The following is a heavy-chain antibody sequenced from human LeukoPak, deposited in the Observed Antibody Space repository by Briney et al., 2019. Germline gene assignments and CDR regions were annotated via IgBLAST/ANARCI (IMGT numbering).Heavy chain of an antibody. Sequence: PGGSLRLSCAASGFTFSLQYIDWVRQAPGKGLEWVGRIGNKANSYTTEYAASVKGRFTISRDDSKNSLYLQMNSLKSEDTAVYHCTRGYRGIGIYAFDVWGQGTMVTVSS. J-gene: IGHJ3*01. CDR1: GFTFSLQY. CDR2: IGNKANSYTT. D-gene: IGHD5-12*01. CDR3: TRGYRGIGIYAFDV. V-gene: IGHV3-72*01.